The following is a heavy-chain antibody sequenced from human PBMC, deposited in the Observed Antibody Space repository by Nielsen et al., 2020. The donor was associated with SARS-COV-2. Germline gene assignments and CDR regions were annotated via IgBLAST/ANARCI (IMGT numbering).Heavy chain of an antibody. Sequence: SETLSLTCTVSGGSISSYYWSWIRQPPGKGLEWIGYIYYGGSTNYNPSLKSRVTLSMDKSKRQFSLRLTSVSAADTAVYFCARGDLVVVPSPILGLGPFFYYFYLDVWGKGTTVIVSS. CDR1: GGSISSYY. V-gene: IGHV4-59*12. J-gene: IGHJ6*03. CDR3: ARGDLVVVPSPILGLGPFFYYFYLDV. CDR2: IYYGGST. D-gene: IGHD2-2*01.